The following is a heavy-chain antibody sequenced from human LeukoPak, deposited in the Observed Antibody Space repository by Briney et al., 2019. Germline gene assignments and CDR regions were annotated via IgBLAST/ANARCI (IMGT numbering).Heavy chain of an antibody. CDR3: ASLPTDPTFVGGF. CDR1: GLTLSSSYW. V-gene: IGHV3-7*01. D-gene: IGHD3-3*02. Sequence: GGSLRLSCEVSGLTLSSSYWMSWIRQVPGKGLEWLACIKGDGSEKHYVDSVRGRFTVSRDSAKNSLSLQMNSLGAEDTAVYYCASLPTDPTFVGGFWGQGTLVTVSS. J-gene: IGHJ4*02. CDR2: IKGDGSEK.